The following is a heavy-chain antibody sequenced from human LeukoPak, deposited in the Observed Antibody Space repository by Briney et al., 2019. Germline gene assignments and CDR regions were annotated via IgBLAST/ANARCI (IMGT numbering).Heavy chain of an antibody. CDR1: GGSITSSSDY. V-gene: IGHV4-39*07. Sequence: SETLSLTCSVSGGSITSSSDYWGWIRQPPGKGLEWIGNIYYSGNTYYNPSLKSRVTISVDTSKNQFSLKLSSVTAADTAVYYCARGYCSGGSCYSYYYYNYMDVWGKGTTVTVSS. CDR2: IYYSGNT. J-gene: IGHJ6*03. D-gene: IGHD2-15*01. CDR3: ARGYCSGGSCYSYYYYNYMDV.